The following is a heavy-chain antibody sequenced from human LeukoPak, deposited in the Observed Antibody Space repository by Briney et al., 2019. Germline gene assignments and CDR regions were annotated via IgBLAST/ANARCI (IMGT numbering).Heavy chain of an antibody. Sequence: SVKVSCKASGGTFSSYTISWVRQAPGQGLEWMGRIIPILGIANYAQKFQGRVTITADKSTGTAYMELSSLRSEDTAVYYCARGGNYYDSSGYDYWGQGTLVTVSS. CDR1: GGTFSSYT. V-gene: IGHV1-69*02. D-gene: IGHD3-22*01. J-gene: IGHJ4*02. CDR2: IIPILGIA. CDR3: ARGGNYYDSSGYDY.